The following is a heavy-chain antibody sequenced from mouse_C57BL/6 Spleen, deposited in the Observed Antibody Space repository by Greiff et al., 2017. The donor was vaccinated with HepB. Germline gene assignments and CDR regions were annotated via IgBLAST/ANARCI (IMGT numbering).Heavy chain of an antibody. V-gene: IGHV1-81*01. CDR1: GYTFTSYG. CDR2: IYPRSGNT. CDR3: ARSSLAVVAPYYYAMDY. Sequence: VKVVESGAELARPGASVKLSCKASGYTFTSYGISWVKQRTGQGLEWIGEIYPRSGNTYYNEKFKGKATLTADKSSSTAYMELRSLTSEDSAVYFCARSSLAVVAPYYYAMDYWGQGTSVTVSS. J-gene: IGHJ4*01. D-gene: IGHD1-1*01.